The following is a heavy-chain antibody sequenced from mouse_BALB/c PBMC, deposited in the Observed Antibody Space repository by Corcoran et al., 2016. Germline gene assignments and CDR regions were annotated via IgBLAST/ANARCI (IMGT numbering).Heavy chain of an antibody. CDR2: ILPGSGST. CDR3: ARFGNWGAY. D-gene: IGHD4-1*01. CDR1: GYTFSSYW. V-gene: IGHV1-9*01. Sequence: QVQLQQSGAELMKPGASVTISCKATGYTFSSYWIEWVKQRPGHGLEWIGEILPGSGSTNYNEKFKGKATFTADTSSNTAYMQLSSLTSEDSAVYYCARFGNWGAYWGQGTLVTVSA. J-gene: IGHJ3*01.